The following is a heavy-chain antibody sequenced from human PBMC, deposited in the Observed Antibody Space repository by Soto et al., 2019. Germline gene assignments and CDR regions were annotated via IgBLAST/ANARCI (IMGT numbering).Heavy chain of an antibody. CDR2: ISGSGGST. D-gene: IGHD6-6*01. Sequence: GGSLRLSCAASGVTFSSYAMTWVRQAPGKGLEWVSAISGSGGSTNHAASVQGRFTISRDNSKNTLYLQMDSLRAEDTAVYYCAKLSSSSGWGYYHYYAMDVWGQGTTVTVSS. CDR1: GVTFSSYA. CDR3: AKLSSSSGWGYYHYYAMDV. V-gene: IGHV3-23*01. J-gene: IGHJ6*02.